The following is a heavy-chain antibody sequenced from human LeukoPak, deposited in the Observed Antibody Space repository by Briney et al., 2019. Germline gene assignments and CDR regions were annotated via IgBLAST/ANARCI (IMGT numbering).Heavy chain of an antibody. V-gene: IGHV3-30*04. D-gene: IGHD2-2*01. J-gene: IGHJ4*02. CDR3: ARDHWDIVVVPAASLHEAGDY. CDR2: ISYDGSNK. Sequence: PGRSLRLSCAASGFTFSSYAMHWVRQAPGKGLEWVAVISYDGSNKYYVDSVKGRFTISRDNSKNTLYLQTNSLRAEDTAVYYCARDHWDIVVVPAASLHEAGDYWGQGTLVTVSS. CDR1: GFTFSSYA.